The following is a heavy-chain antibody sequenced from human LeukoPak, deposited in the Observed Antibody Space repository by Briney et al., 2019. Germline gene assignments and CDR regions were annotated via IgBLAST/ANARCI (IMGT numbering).Heavy chain of an antibody. CDR3: ARDEQQLADYYYYYYYMDV. J-gene: IGHJ6*03. Sequence: PSETLSLTCTVSGGSISSSSYYWGWIRQPPGKGLEWIGSIYYSGSTYYNPSLKSRVTISVDTSKNQFSLKLSSVTAADTAVYYCARDEQQLADYYYYYYYMDVWGKGTTVTVSS. D-gene: IGHD6-13*01. CDR2: IYYSGST. CDR1: GGSISSSSYY. V-gene: IGHV4-39*07.